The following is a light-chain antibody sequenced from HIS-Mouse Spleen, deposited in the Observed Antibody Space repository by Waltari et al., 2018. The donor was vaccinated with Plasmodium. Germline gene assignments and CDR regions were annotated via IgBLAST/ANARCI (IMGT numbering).Light chain of an antibody. V-gene: IGKV1-33*01. CDR2: DAS. CDR3: QQYDNLPLT. J-gene: IGKJ4*01. CDR1: QDISNY. Sequence: DIQMTQSPSSLSASVGDRVTITCQASQDISNYLNWYQQKPGKAPKLLIYDASNLETGVPSRFSGSGSGTEFTFTISSLQTEDIATYYCQQYDNLPLTFGGGTKVEIK.